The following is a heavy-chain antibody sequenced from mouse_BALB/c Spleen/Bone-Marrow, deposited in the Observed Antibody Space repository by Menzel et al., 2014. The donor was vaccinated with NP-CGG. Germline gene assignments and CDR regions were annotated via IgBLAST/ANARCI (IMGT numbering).Heavy chain of an antibody. CDR1: DYSFTSYW. J-gene: IGHJ1*01. Sequence: QVQLKDSGAELVRPGASVKLSCRASDYSFTSYWVNWVKQRPGQGLEWIGMIHPSDSETRLNQKFKDKATLTVDKSSSTAYMQLNSPTSEDSAVYYCARGGYDGWYFDVWGAGTTVTVSS. CDR2: IHPSDSET. V-gene: IGHV1-74*01. D-gene: IGHD2-2*01. CDR3: ARGGYDGWYFDV.